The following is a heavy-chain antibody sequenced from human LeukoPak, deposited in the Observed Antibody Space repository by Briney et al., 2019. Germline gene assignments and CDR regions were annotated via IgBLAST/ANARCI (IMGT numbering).Heavy chain of an antibody. D-gene: IGHD6-19*01. CDR1: GFTFDDYG. J-gene: IGHJ6*03. CDR3: AREENSGYYYYYYMDV. Sequence: GESLRLSCAASGFTFDDYGMSWVRQAPGKGLEWVSGINWNGGSTGYADSVKGRFTISRDNAKNSLYLQMNSLRAEDTALYYCAREENSGYYYYYYMDVWGKGTTVTVSS. V-gene: IGHV3-20*04. CDR2: INWNGGST.